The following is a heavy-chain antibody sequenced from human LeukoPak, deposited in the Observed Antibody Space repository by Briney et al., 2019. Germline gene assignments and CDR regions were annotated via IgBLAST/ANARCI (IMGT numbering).Heavy chain of an antibody. D-gene: IGHD3-3*01. CDR2: IKHDGSEK. J-gene: IGHJ4*02. V-gene: IGHV3-7*01. Sequence: GGSLRLSCAASGFIFTNYFVSWVRQAPGKGLEWVASIKHDGSEKYYVDSVRGRFTISRDNTMNSLYLQTSSLRAEDTAVYYCATDRGWRTSGYYLYYFEYWGQGTLVTFSS. CDR1: GFIFTNYF. CDR3: ATDRGWRTSGYYLYYFEY.